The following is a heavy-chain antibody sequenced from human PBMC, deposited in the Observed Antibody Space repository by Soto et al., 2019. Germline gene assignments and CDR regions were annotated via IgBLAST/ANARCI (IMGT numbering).Heavy chain of an antibody. CDR2: IYYSGST. Sequence: SETLSLTCTVSGGSISSYYCSWIRQPPGKGLEWIGYIYYSGSTNYNPSLKSRVTISVDTSKNQFSLKLSSVTAADTAVYYCAATYYDILTGYYIPYFDYWGQGTLVTVSS. J-gene: IGHJ4*02. D-gene: IGHD3-9*01. V-gene: IGHV4-59*08. CDR3: AATYYDILTGYYIPYFDY. CDR1: GGSISSYY.